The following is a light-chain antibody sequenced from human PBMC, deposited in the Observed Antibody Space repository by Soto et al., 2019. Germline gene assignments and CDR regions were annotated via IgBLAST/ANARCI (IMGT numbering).Light chain of an antibody. CDR2: SGY. CDR1: PSVSSS. Sequence: FVVTQSPDTLSLSPGERATLSCRASPSVSSSVAWYQHKPGQSPRLVIYSGYKRATGIPARFSGSGSGTDFTLTISGLEVDDFAFYYCQQRYSWLRVFGQGTKVEVK. V-gene: IGKV3-11*01. CDR3: QQRYSWLRV. J-gene: IGKJ1*01.